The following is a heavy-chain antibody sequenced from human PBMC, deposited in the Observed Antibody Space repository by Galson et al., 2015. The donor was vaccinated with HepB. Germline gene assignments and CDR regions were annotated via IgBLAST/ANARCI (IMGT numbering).Heavy chain of an antibody. Sequence: SLRLSCAASGFTFGDYAMSWFRQAPGKGLEWVGFIRSKAYGGTTEYAASVKGRFTISRDDSKSIAYLQMNSLKTEDTAVYYCASMGYSSGWSTYFDYWGQGTLVTVSS. J-gene: IGHJ4*02. CDR1: GFTFGDYA. CDR3: ASMGYSSGWSTYFDY. D-gene: IGHD6-19*01. V-gene: IGHV3-49*03. CDR2: IRSKAYGGTT.